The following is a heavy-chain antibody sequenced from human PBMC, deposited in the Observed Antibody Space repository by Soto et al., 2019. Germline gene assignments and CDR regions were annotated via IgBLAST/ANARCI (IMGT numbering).Heavy chain of an antibody. D-gene: IGHD3-10*01. J-gene: IGHJ4*02. Sequence: GGSLRLSCAASGFTFSSYGMHWVRQAPGKGLEWVAVISYDGSNKYYADSVKGRFTISRDNSKNTLYLQMNSLRAEDTAVYYCANLIAPYYYGSGSYLGASGRNYFDYWGQGTLGTVSS. CDR3: ANLIAPYYYGSGSYLGASGRNYFDY. CDR2: ISYDGSNK. V-gene: IGHV3-30*18. CDR1: GFTFSSYG.